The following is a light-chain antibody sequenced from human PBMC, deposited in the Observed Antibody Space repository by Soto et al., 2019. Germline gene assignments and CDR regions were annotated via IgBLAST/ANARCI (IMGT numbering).Light chain of an antibody. CDR3: QQYNSYWT. Sequence: DIQMTQSPSSLSASVGDRVTITCRASQSIDTALAWYQQKPGKAPKLLIYDASSLESGVPSRFSGSGSGTEFTLTISSLQPDDFATYYCQQYNSYWTFGQGTKVDIK. J-gene: IGKJ1*01. CDR1: QSIDTA. V-gene: IGKV1-5*01. CDR2: DAS.